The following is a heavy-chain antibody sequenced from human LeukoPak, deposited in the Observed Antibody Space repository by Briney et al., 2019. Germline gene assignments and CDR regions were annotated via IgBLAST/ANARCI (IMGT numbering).Heavy chain of an antibody. Sequence: PGGSLRLSCTASGFTFCDYAMSWVRQAPGKGVEWVGFIRSKAYGGTTEYAASVKGRFTISRDDSKSIAYLQMNSLKTEDTAVYYCTRYTLGRIGGYCSSTSCSIRVYYYYYMDVWGKGTTVTISS. V-gene: IGHV3-49*04. CDR1: GFTFCDYA. CDR3: TRYTLGRIGGYCSSTSCSIRVYYYYYMDV. J-gene: IGHJ6*03. D-gene: IGHD2-2*03. CDR2: IRSKAYGGTT.